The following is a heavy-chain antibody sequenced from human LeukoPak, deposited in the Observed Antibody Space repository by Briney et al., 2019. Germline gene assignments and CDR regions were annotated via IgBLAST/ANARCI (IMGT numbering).Heavy chain of an antibody. Sequence: GGSLRLSCAASGFTFSSYWMSWVRQAPGKGLEWVANIKQDGSEKYYVDSVKGRFTISRDNAKNSLYLQMNSLRAEDTAVYYCAKGGGGNIVVVPAAIRWGQGTLVTVSS. D-gene: IGHD2-2*01. CDR2: IKQDGSEK. J-gene: IGHJ4*02. CDR1: GFTFSSYW. V-gene: IGHV3-7*01. CDR3: AKGGGGNIVVVPAAIR.